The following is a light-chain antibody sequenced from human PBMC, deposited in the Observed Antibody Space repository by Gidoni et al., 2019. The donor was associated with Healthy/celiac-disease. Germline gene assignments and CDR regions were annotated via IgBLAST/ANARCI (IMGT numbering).Light chain of an antibody. CDR1: QSISSY. J-gene: IGKJ4*01. V-gene: IGKV1-39*01. CDR3: QQSYRTPRT. CDR2: AAS. Sequence: DIQLTQSPSSLSASVGDSVTITCRPSQSISSYLNWYQQKPGKAPKLLIYAASSLQSGVPSRFSGSGSGTDFTITISRLQAEDFATYYWQQSYRTPRTFGEGTKVEIK.